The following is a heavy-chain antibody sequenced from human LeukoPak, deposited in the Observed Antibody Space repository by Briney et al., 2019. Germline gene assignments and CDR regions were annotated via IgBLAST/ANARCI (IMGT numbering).Heavy chain of an antibody. CDR2: IKHDGSEK. D-gene: IGHD1-1*01. V-gene: IGHV3-7*01. Sequence: PGESLRLSCAAAGFPFSSYWMTWVRQAPGRGLEWVANIKHDGSEKYYVDSVKGRFTISRDNAKNSLYLQMNSLRAEDTAVYYCALNYWNARPGPPYYFDYWGQGTLVTVSS. CDR3: ALNYWNARPGPPYYFDY. J-gene: IGHJ4*02. CDR1: GFPFSSYW.